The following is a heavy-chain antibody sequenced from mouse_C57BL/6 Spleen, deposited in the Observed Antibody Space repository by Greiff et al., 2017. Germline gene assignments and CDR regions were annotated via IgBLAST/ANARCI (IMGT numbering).Heavy chain of an antibody. CDR3: ARGLLPYYYAMDY. Sequence: EVQGVESVAELVRPGASVKLSCTASGFNIKNTYMHWVKQRPEQGLEWIGRIDPANGNTKYAPKFQGKATITADTSSNTAYLQLSSLTSEDTAIYYCARGLLPYYYAMDYWGQGTSVTVSS. V-gene: IGHV14-3*01. D-gene: IGHD2-3*01. CDR1: GFNIKNTY. CDR2: IDPANGNT. J-gene: IGHJ4*01.